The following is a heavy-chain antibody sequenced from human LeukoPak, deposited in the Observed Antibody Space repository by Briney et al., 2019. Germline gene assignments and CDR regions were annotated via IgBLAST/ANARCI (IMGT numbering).Heavy chain of an antibody. CDR3: ARQTRDGSGSRGYFFDF. D-gene: IGHD3-10*01. CDR2: IYPGDSDT. J-gene: IGHJ4*02. V-gene: IGHV5-51*01. Sequence: GESLKISCKGSGYSFSTYWIGWVRQMPGKGLECVAIIYPGDSDTRYNPSFQGQVTISADKSINTAYLQWSRLKASDTAIYYCARQTRDGSGSRGYFFDFWGQGTLVTVSS. CDR1: GYSFSTYW.